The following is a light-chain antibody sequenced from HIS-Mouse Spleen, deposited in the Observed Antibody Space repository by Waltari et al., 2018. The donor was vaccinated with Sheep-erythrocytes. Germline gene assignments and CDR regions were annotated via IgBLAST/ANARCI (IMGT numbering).Light chain of an antibody. V-gene: IGLV2-8*01. Sequence: QSALTQPPSAAGSPGQSVPISCTGTSSDVVGSTYVSWYQQHPGKAPKLMIYEVSKRPAGVPDRFSGSKSGNTASLTVSGLQAEDEADYYCSSYAGSNNWVFGGGTKLTVL. CDR1: SSDVVGSTY. J-gene: IGLJ3*02. CDR3: SSYAGSNNWV. CDR2: EVS.